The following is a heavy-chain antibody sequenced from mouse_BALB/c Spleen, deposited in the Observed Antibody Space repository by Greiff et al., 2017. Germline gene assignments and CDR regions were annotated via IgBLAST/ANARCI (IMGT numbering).Heavy chain of an antibody. Sequence: EVKLVESGGGLVKLGGSLKLSCAASGFTFSSYYMSWVRQTPEKRLELVAAINSNGGSTYYPDTVKGRFTISRDNAKNTLYLQMSSLKSEDTALYYCARQNRYDAMDYWGQGTSVTVSS. CDR3: ARQNRYDAMDY. D-gene: IGHD2-14*01. CDR1: GFTFSSYY. J-gene: IGHJ4*01. CDR2: INSNGGST. V-gene: IGHV5-6-2*01.